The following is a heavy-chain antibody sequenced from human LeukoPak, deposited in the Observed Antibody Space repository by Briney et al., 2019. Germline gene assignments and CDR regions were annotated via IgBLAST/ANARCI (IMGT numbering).Heavy chain of an antibody. CDR1: GYSFTSYW. J-gene: IGHJ3*02. CDR2: IYPGDSDT. CDR3: ASPDPRYCSSTSCRNSDI. V-gene: IGHV5-51*01. D-gene: IGHD2-2*01. Sequence: GEALQISCQGFGYSFTSYWIGWVRQMLGKGLEWMGIIYPGDSDTRYSPSFQGQGTISANKSISTAYLQWSSLKASDTAMYYCASPDPRYCSSTSCRNSDIWGQGTMVTVSS.